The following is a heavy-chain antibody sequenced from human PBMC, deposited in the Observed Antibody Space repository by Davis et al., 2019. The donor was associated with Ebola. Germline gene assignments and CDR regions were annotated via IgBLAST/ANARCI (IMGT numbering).Heavy chain of an antibody. CDR2: MSYDGTNK. CDR1: GFTFSSHA. CDR3: ARGDFYYGVDV. J-gene: IGHJ6*02. Sequence: GGSLRLSCAASGFTFSSHAMHWVRQAPGKGLEWLAVMSYDGTNKYEADSVKGRFTISRDSSKNTVYLQMNNLRAEDTAVYYCARGDFYYGVDVWGQGTTVTVSS. V-gene: IGHV3-30*14.